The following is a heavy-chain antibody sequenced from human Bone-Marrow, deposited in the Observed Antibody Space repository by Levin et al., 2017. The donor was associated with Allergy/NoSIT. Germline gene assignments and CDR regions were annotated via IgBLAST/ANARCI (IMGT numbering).Heavy chain of an antibody. CDR2: ISWNSGSI. D-gene: IGHD2-2*03. V-gene: IGHV3-9*01. Sequence: SLKISCAASGFTFDDYAMHWVRQAPGKGLEWVSGISWNSGSIGYADSVKGRFTISRDNAKNSLYLQMNSLRAEDTALYYCAKDNGYCSSTSCYYELDYWGQGTLVTVSS. CDR1: GFTFDDYA. CDR3: AKDNGYCSSTSCYYELDY. J-gene: IGHJ4*02.